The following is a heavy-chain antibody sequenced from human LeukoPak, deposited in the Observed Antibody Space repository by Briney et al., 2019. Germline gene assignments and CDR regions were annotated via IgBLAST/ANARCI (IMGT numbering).Heavy chain of an antibody. Sequence: PGGSLRLSCAASGFTFSSHAMSWVRQAPGKGLEWVSAISGSGGSTYYADSVKGRFTISRDNSKNTLYLQMNSLRAEDTAVYYCAKQRGQWLVIDYWGQGTLVTVSS. CDR1: GFTFSSHA. D-gene: IGHD6-19*01. CDR3: AKQRGQWLVIDY. J-gene: IGHJ4*02. CDR2: ISGSGGST. V-gene: IGHV3-23*01.